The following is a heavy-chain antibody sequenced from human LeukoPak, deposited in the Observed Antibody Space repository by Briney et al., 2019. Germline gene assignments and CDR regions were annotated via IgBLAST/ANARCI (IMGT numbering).Heavy chain of an antibody. D-gene: IGHD3-10*01. CDR1: GFTFSSYA. Sequence: GGSLRLSCAASGFTFSSYAMHWVRQAPGKGLEWVANIKQDGSEKYYVDSVKGRFTISRDNAKNSLYLQMNSLRAEDTAVYYCARLLTMVRGVYMGRPKPRYYFDYWGQGTLVTVSS. V-gene: IGHV3-7*01. J-gene: IGHJ4*02. CDR2: IKQDGSEK. CDR3: ARLLTMVRGVYMGRPKPRYYFDY.